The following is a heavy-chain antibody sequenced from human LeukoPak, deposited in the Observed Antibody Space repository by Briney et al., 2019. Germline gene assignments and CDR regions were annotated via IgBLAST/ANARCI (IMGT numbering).Heavy chain of an antibody. CDR3: ARAAGVPVAFDI. CDR1: GGSISSYY. D-gene: IGHD2-8*01. CDR2: IYYSGST. V-gene: IGHV4-59*01. J-gene: IGHJ3*02. Sequence: KPSETLSLTCTVSGGSISSYYWGWIRQPPGEGLEWIGYIYYSGSTNYNPSLKSRVTISVDTSKNQFSLKLSSVTAADTAVYYCARAAGVPVAFDIWGQGTMVTVSS.